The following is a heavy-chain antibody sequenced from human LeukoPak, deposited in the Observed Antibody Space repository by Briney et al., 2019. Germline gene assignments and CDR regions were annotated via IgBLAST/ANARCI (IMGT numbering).Heavy chain of an antibody. CDR2: ISGSGGST. V-gene: IGHV3-23*01. CDR1: GFTFSSYA. CDR3: AKDRHTPYGDYVGNWFDP. J-gene: IGHJ5*02. D-gene: IGHD4-17*01. Sequence: GGSLRLSCAASGFTFSSYAMSWVRQAPGKGLEWVSAISGSGGSTYYADSVKGRFTISRDNSKNTLYLQMNSLRAEDTAVYYCAKDRHTPYGDYVGNWFDPWGQETLVTVSS.